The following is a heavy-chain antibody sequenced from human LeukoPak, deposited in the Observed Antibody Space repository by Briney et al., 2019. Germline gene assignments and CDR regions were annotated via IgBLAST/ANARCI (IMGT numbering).Heavy chain of an antibody. CDR3: ASAVTTYRVRYYYYYYMDV. CDR1: GFTFSSYS. Sequence: PGGSLRLSCAASGFTFSSYSMNWVRQAPGKGLEWVSYISSSSSTIYYADSVKGRFTISRDNAKNSLYLQMNSLRAEDTAVYYCASAVTTYRVRYYYYYYMDVWGKGTTVTVSS. CDR2: ISSSSSTI. D-gene: IGHD4-11*01. V-gene: IGHV3-48*04. J-gene: IGHJ6*03.